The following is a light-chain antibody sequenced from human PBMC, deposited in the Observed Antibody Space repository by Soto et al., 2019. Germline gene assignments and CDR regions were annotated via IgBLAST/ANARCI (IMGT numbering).Light chain of an antibody. V-gene: IGLV2-23*02. CDR3: CSYAGSHSWV. J-gene: IGLJ3*02. Sequence: QSALTQPASVSGSPGQSITISCTGASSHVGDYDLVSWYQQRPGKAPKLMIYEVAKRPSGVSNRFSGSKSGNTASLTISGLQAEDEADYYCCSYAGSHSWVFGGGTQLTVL. CDR2: EVA. CDR1: SSHVGDYDL.